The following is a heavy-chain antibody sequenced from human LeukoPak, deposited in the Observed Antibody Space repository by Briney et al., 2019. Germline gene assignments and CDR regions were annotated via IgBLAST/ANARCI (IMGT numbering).Heavy chain of an antibody. Sequence: SVKVSCKASGGTFSSYAISWVRQAPGQGLEWMGGIIPIFGTANYAQKFQGRVTITTDESTSTAYMELSSLRSEDTAVYYCARDREEFGWGYYYYYMDVWGKGTTVTVSS. J-gene: IGHJ6*03. V-gene: IGHV1-69*05. CDR3: ARDREEFGWGYYYYYMDV. D-gene: IGHD3-16*01. CDR1: GGTFSSYA. CDR2: IIPIFGTA.